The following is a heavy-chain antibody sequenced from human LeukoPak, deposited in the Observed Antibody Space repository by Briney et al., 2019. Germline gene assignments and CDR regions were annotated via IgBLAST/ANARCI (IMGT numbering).Heavy chain of an antibody. CDR1: GYTFTGYY. V-gene: IGHV1-2*06. J-gene: IGHJ4*02. CDR2: INPNSGGT. CDR3: ARDPRIAVAGKYFDY. D-gene: IGHD6-19*01. Sequence: ASVTVSCTASGYTFTGYYMHWVRQAPGQGLEWMGRINPNSGGTNYAQKFQGRVTMTRDTSISTAYMELSRLRSDDTAVYYCARDPRIAVAGKYFDYWGQGTLVTVSS.